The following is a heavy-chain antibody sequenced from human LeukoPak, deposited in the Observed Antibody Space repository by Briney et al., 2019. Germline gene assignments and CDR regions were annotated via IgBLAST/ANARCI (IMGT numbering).Heavy chain of an antibody. V-gene: IGHV4-59*08. CDR2: IYYSGST. J-gene: IGHJ5*02. Sequence: SETLSLTCTVSGGSISSYYWSWIRQPPGKGLEWIGYIYYSGSTNYNPSLKSRVTISVDTSKNQFSLKLSSVTAADTAVYYCARSPIAAAGMVSWFDPWGQGTLVTVSS. CDR3: ARSPIAAAGMVSWFDP. CDR1: GGSISSYY. D-gene: IGHD6-13*01.